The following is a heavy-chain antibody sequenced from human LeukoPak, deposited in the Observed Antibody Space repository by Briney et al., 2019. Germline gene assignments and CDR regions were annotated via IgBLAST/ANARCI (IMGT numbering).Heavy chain of an antibody. D-gene: IGHD2-15*01. V-gene: IGHV1-2*02. Sequence: ASVKVSCKASGYTFTGYYMHWVRQAPGQGLEWMGWINPNSGGTNYAQKFQGRVTMTRDTSISTAYMELSRLKSDDTAVYYCARAGELYCSGGSCYGYYFGYWGQGTLSPSPQ. CDR1: GYTFTGYY. CDR3: ARAGELYCSGGSCYGYYFGY. CDR2: INPNSGGT. J-gene: IGHJ4*02.